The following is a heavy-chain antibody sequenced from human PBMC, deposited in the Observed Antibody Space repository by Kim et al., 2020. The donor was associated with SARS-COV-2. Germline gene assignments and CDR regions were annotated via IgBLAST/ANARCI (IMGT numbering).Heavy chain of an antibody. Sequence: GESLKISCKGSGYSFTSYWIGWVRQMPGKGLEWMGIIYPGDSDTRYSPSFQGQVTISADKSISTAYLQWISLKASDTAMYYCARHGASANPYCSSTSCYTTHYYYYGMDVWGQGTTVTVSS. CDR2: IYPGDSDT. J-gene: IGHJ6*02. D-gene: IGHD2-2*01. CDR3: ARHGASANPYCSSTSCYTTHYYYYGMDV. V-gene: IGHV5-51*01. CDR1: GYSFTSYW.